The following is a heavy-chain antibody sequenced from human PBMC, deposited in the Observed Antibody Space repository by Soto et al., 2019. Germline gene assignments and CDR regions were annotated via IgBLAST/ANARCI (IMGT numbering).Heavy chain of an antibody. CDR3: ATYSYLLHPSGYNDV. J-gene: IGHJ4*02. Sequence: WGTLSLTCAVSGGSIGRRTNYWGCIRQTQGTGLEWIASISYSGMTYYKHSLKRRIVISIDTSQNQFSLILHSMTAADTALYYCATYSYLLHPSGYNDVWGPGLLVTVSS. CDR2: ISYSGMT. V-gene: IGHV4-39*01. CDR1: GGSIGRRTNY. D-gene: IGHD5-12*01.